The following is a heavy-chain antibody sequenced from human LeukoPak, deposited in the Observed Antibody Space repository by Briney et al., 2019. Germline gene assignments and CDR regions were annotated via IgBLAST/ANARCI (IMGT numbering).Heavy chain of an antibody. J-gene: IGHJ3*02. CDR3: ASLFNYYGSGSYPKNAFDI. Sequence: SQTLSLTCAVSGGSISSGGYYWRWIRQPPGKGLEWIGYIYHSGSTYYNPSLKSRVTISVDRSKNQFSLKLSSVTAADTAVYYCASLFNYYGSGSYPKNAFDIWGQGTMVTVSS. V-gene: IGHV4-30-2*01. D-gene: IGHD3-10*01. CDR2: IYHSGST. CDR1: GGSISSGGYY.